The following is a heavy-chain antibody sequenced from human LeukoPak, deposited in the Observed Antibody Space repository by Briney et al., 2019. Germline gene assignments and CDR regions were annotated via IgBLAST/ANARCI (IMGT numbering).Heavy chain of an antibody. J-gene: IGHJ4*02. CDR3: ARESRSSIDY. Sequence: ASVKVSCKPSGYNFTTYGITWVRQAPGLGFEWMGWISTYKGNTNYAQRLQGRVTMTRDTSTSIVYMELRSLRSDDTAIYYCARESRSSIDYWGQGSLVIVSS. D-gene: IGHD6-6*01. CDR1: GYNFTTYG. V-gene: IGHV1-18*01. CDR2: ISTYKGNT.